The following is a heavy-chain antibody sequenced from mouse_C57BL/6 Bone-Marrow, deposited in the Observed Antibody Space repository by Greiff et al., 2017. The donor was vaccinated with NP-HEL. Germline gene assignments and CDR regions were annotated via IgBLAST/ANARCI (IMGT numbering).Heavy chain of an antibody. V-gene: IGHV5-16*01. CDR1: GFTFSDYY. J-gene: IGHJ1*03. CDR2: VNYDGSST. Sequence: EVMLVESEGGLVQPGSSMKLSCTASGFTFSDYYMAWVRQVPEKGLEWVANVNYDGSSTYYLDSLKSRFIISRDNAKNILYLQMSSLKSEDTATYYCAREGNYYGSSYWYFDVWGTGTTVTVSS. D-gene: IGHD1-1*01. CDR3: AREGNYYGSSYWYFDV.